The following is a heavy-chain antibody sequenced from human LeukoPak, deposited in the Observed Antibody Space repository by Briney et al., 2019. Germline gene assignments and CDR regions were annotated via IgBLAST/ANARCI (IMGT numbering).Heavy chain of an antibody. D-gene: IGHD3-10*01. CDR3: AKDTRGLKPYYFDH. J-gene: IGHJ4*02. Sequence: GGSLRLSCAASGFTFRSYAMNWVRQAPGKGLEWASGLSDSGYGTYYADSVKGRFTISRDNSKNTLYLQMNSLRAEDTAVYYCAKDTRGLKPYYFDHWGQGIMVTVSS. V-gene: IGHV3-23*01. CDR1: GFTFRSYA. CDR2: LSDSGYGT.